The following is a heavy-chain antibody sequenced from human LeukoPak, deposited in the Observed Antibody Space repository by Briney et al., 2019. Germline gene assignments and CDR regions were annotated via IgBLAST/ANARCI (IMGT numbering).Heavy chain of an antibody. J-gene: IGHJ4*02. CDR3: ARNGVEQQLVYFDY. Sequence: PSETLSLTCTVSVGSISSYYWSWIRQPPGKGLEWIGYIYYSGSTNYNPSLKSRVTISVDTSKNQFSLKLSSVTAADTAVYYCARNGVEQQLVYFDYWGQGTLVTVSS. CDR1: VGSISSYY. CDR2: IYYSGST. V-gene: IGHV4-59*01. D-gene: IGHD6-13*01.